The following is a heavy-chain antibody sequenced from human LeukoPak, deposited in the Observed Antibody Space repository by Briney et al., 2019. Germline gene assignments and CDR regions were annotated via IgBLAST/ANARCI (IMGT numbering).Heavy chain of an antibody. J-gene: IGHJ6*03. CDR1: GGSISSSSYY. V-gene: IGHV4-39*01. CDR3: ARLGYYDSSGYQLGYYYYYYMDV. CDR2: IYYSGST. Sequence: SETLSLTCTVSGGSISSSSYYWGWIRQPPGKGQEWIGSIYYSGSTYYNPSLKSRVTISVDTSKNQFSLKLSSVTAADTAVYYCARLGYYDSSGYQLGYYYYYYMDVWGKGTTVTVSS. D-gene: IGHD3-22*01.